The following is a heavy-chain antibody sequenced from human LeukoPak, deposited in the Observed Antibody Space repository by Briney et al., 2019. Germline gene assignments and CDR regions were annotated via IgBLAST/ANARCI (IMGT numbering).Heavy chain of an antibody. Sequence: SETLSLTCTVSGGSISSSSYYWGWIRQPPGKGLEWIGSIYYSGSTYYNPSLKSRVTISVDTSKNQFSLKLSSVTAADTAVYYCARAGYSGYDSQGHYYYYYYMDVWGKGTTVTVSS. CDR3: ARAGYSGYDSQGHYYYYYYMDV. CDR2: IYYSGST. CDR1: GGSISSSSYY. J-gene: IGHJ6*03. V-gene: IGHV4-39*07. D-gene: IGHD5-12*01.